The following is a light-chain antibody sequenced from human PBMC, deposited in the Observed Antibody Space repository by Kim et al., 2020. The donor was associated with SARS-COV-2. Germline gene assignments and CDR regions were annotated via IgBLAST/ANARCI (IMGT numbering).Light chain of an antibody. J-gene: IGKJ1*01. CDR1: QSVRSSY. CDR3: QQYASSPWT. CDR2: ASS. V-gene: IGKV3-20*01. Sequence: LSPGERATLCRASQSVRSSYFAWYQQKPGQAPRLLIYASSSRATGIPDRFSGSGSATDFTLTISRLEPEDFAVYYCQQYASSPWTFGQGTKVDIK.